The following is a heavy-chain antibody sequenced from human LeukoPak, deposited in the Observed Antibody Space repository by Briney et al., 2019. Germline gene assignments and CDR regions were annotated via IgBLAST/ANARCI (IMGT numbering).Heavy chain of an antibody. J-gene: IGHJ3*02. Sequence: SETLSLTCTVSGGSISSGGYYWSRIRQHPGKGLEWIGYIYYSGSTYYNPSLKSRVTISVDTSKNQFSLKLSSVTAADTAVYYCARHRDTCSGYDPADAFDIWGQGTMVTVSS. CDR1: GGSISSGGYY. V-gene: IGHV4-31*03. CDR2: IYYSGST. D-gene: IGHD5-12*01. CDR3: ARHRDTCSGYDPADAFDI.